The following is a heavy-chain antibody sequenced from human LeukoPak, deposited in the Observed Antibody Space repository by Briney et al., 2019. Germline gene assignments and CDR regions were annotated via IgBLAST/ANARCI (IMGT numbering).Heavy chain of an antibody. V-gene: IGHV3-21*01. CDR2: ISSSSYI. Sequence: GGSLRLSCAASGFTFSSYGMNWVRQAPGKGLEWVSSISSSSYIYYADSVKGRFTISRDNAKNSLYLQMNSLRAEDTAVYYCASLRYYYYYMDVWGKGTTVTVSS. D-gene: IGHD3-16*01. J-gene: IGHJ6*03. CDR1: GFTFSSYG. CDR3: ASLRYYYYYMDV.